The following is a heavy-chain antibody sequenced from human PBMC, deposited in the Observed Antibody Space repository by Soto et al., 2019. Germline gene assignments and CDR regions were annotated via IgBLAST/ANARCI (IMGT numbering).Heavy chain of an antibody. V-gene: IGHV2-26*01. J-gene: IGHJ6*02. CDR3: ARTTARYNYGRDGPFYYYYGMDV. Sequence: QVTLKESGPVRVKPTETLTLTCSVSGFSLNNDRMGVSWVRQPPGKALEWLAHIISGDEISYSTSLRSRLTISKETSGSQVVLTLTNMHPVDTATYFCARTTARYNYGRDGPFYYYYGMDVWGQGTTVTVSS. D-gene: IGHD5-18*01. CDR2: IISGDEI. CDR1: GFSLNNDRMG.